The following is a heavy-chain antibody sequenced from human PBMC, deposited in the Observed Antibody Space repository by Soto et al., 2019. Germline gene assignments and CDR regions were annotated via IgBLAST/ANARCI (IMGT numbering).Heavy chain of an antibody. Sequence: GGSLRLSCAASGFTFSSYWMSWVRQAPGKGLEWVANIKQDGSEKYYVDTVKVQITNSRDNAKISLYLQMNSVRAEDAAVYYCSSSWISDYWGQGTLVTVSS. J-gene: IGHJ4*02. CDR3: SSSWISDY. CDR1: GFTFSSYW. CDR2: IKQDGSEK. V-gene: IGHV3-7*01. D-gene: IGHD5-12*01.